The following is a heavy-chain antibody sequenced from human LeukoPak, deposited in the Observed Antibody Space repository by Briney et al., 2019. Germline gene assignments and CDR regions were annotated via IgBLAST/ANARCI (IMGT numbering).Heavy chain of an antibody. CDR1: GFTVSSNY. V-gene: IGHV3-7*04. CDR2: IKQDGSEK. D-gene: IGHD3-9*01. J-gene: IGHJ4*02. CDR3: ARSRYADY. Sequence: PGGSLRLSCAASGFTVSSNYMNWVRQAPGKGLEWVANIKQDGSEKYYVDSVKGRFTISRDNAKNSLYLQMNSLRAEDTAVYYCARSRYADYWGQGTLVTVSS.